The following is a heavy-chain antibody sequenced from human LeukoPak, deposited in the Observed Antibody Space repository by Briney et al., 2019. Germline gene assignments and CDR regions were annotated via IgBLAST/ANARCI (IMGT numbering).Heavy chain of an antibody. Sequence: SVKVSCKASGGTFSSYAISWVRQAPGQGLEWMGRIIPIPGIANYAQKFQGRVTMTRNTSISTAYMELSSLRSEDTAVYYCARGGITIFGVVIKGNWFDPWGQGTLVTVSS. D-gene: IGHD3-3*01. CDR3: ARGGITIFGVVIKGNWFDP. CDR2: IIPIPGIA. CDR1: GGTFSSYA. V-gene: IGHV1-69*04. J-gene: IGHJ5*02.